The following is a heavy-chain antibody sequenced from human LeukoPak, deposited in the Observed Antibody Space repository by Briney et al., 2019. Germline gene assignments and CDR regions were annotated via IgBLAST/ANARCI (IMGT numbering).Heavy chain of an antibody. Sequence: ASVKVSCKASGYTFTSYDINWVRQATGQGLEWMGWMNPNSGNTGYAQNFQGRVTMTRNTSISTAYMELSSLRSEDTAVYYCARRYSDSGNYHYMDVWGKGTTVTISS. CDR2: MNPNSGNT. D-gene: IGHD3-22*01. V-gene: IGHV1-8*01. CDR3: ARRYSDSGNYHYMDV. J-gene: IGHJ6*03. CDR1: GYTFTSYD.